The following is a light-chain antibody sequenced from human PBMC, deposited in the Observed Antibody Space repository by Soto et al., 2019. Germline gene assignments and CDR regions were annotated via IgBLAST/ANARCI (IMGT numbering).Light chain of an antibody. J-gene: IGLJ2*01. V-gene: IGLV1-51*01. CDR1: SSNIGKTF. CDR2: DNY. CDR3: AAWDTSLHALI. Sequence: QSVLPQPPAVSAAPGQKVTISCSGTSSNIGKTFVSWYQHLPGTAPKLLIYDNYKRPSGIPDRFSGSKSGTSATLGITVLQTGDEAHYYCAAWDTSLHALILGGGTKLTVL.